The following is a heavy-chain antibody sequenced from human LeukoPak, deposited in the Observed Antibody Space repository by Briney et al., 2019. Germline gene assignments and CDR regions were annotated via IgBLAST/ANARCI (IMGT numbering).Heavy chain of an antibody. CDR3: ARARATVTTSTSSDY. Sequence: GGSLRLLCAACGFILSSYAMHWARQAPGRGLEWVAVISYDGRNIYYAVSVKGRFTISRDNSKNTPYLQMNSLRAEDTAVYYCARARATVTTSTSSDYWGQGTLVTVSS. CDR1: GFILSSYA. CDR2: ISYDGRNI. V-gene: IGHV3-30*04. J-gene: IGHJ4*02. D-gene: IGHD4-17*01.